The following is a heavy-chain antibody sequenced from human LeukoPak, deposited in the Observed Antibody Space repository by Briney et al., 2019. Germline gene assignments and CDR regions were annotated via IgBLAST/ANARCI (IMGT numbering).Heavy chain of an antibody. V-gene: IGHV3-30*18. J-gene: IGHJ4*02. Sequence: GRSLRLSCAASGFSFGDYGMHWVRQAPGKGLEWVAGILFDGSSTYYGDSVKGRFTISRDNSKNTLYLQMSSVRADDTAVYYCAKGYVWGSYRLCGFDSWGQGSLVTVSS. D-gene: IGHD3-16*02. CDR1: GFSFGDYG. CDR3: AKGYVWGSYRLCGFDS. CDR2: ILFDGSST.